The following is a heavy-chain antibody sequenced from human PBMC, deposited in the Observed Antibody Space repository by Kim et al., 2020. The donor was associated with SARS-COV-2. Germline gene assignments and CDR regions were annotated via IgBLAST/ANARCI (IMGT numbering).Heavy chain of an antibody. J-gene: IGHJ4*02. Sequence: SETLSLTCTVSGGSISSSSYYWGWIRQPPGKGLEWIGSIYYSGSTYYNPSLKSRVTISVDTSKNQFSLKLSSVTAADTAVYYCARVGVATMLIDYWGQGTLVTVSS. D-gene: IGHD3-16*01. CDR1: GGSISSSSYY. CDR3: ARVGVATMLIDY. CDR2: IYYSGST. V-gene: IGHV4-39*07.